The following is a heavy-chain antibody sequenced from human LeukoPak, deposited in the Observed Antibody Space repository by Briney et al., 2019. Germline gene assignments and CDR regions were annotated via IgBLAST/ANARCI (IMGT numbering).Heavy chain of an antibody. CDR2: ISASGGRT. J-gene: IGHJ4*02. V-gene: IGHV3-23*01. CDR3: AKDNSQVGYFDY. D-gene: IGHD2-2*01. Sequence: GGSLRLSCAASGFTFSYYDMSWVRQAPGKGLEWISTISASGGRTHYADSVKGRFNISRDNSKNTLYLQMNSLRAEDTAVYYCAKDNSQVGYFDYWGQGTLVTVSS. CDR1: GFTFSYYD.